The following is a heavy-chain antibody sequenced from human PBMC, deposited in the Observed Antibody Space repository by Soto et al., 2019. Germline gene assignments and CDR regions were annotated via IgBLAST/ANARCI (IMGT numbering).Heavy chain of an antibody. V-gene: IGHV3-9*01. J-gene: IGHJ6*02. D-gene: IGHD4-17*01. Sequence: GGSLRLSCAGSGFIFDDYAMYWVRQAPGKGLEWVSGISWNSGRIAYADTVKGRFTISRDNAKKSLYLQMNSLRAEDTAFYYCAKDYDYGSYYYAMDVWGQGTTVTVSS. CDR2: ISWNSGRI. CDR1: GFIFDDYA. CDR3: AKDYDYGSYYYAMDV.